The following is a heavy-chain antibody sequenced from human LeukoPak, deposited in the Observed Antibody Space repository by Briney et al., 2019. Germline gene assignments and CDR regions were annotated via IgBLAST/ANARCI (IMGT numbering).Heavy chain of an antibody. Sequence: SETLSLACTVTGASISSYYWRWIRQPAGKGLEWIGRIYTSGSTNYNPSLKSRVTMSVDTSKNQFSLKLSSVTAADTAVYYCALSRGGENAFDIWGQGTMVTVSS. D-gene: IGHD5/OR15-5a*01. CDR1: GASISSYY. CDR2: IYTSGST. V-gene: IGHV4-4*07. CDR3: ALSRGGENAFDI. J-gene: IGHJ3*02.